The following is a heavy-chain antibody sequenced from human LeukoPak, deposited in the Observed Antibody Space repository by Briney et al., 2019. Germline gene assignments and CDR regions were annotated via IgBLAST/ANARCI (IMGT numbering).Heavy chain of an antibody. V-gene: IGHV3-30-3*01. CDR1: GFTFSSYA. J-gene: IGHJ4*02. Sequence: GGSLRLSCAASGFTFSSYAMHWVRQAPGKGLEWVAVISYDGSNKYYADSVKGRFTISRVNSKNTLYLQMNSLRAEDTAVYYCARGPASRVGDAPGYWGQGTLVTVSS. CDR3: ARGPASRVGDAPGY. D-gene: IGHD2-2*01. CDR2: ISYDGSNK.